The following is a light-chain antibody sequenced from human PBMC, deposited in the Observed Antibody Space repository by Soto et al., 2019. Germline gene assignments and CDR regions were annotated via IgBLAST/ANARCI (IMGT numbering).Light chain of an antibody. CDR3: QQYGSSLFT. CDR2: GAS. Sequence: EIAMTQSPATLSVSPGERGTISCRASQIVSNKLAWYQQKPGQTPRLLIYGASSRATGIPDRFSGSGSGTDFTLTISRLEPEDFAVYYCQQYGSSLFTFGPGTKVDIK. V-gene: IGKV3-20*01. J-gene: IGKJ3*01. CDR1: QIVSNK.